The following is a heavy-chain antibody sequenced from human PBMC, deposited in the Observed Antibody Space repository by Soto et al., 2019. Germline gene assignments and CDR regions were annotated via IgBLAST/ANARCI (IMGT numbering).Heavy chain of an antibody. J-gene: IGHJ5*02. CDR2: ITPIFGTA. Sequence: VKVSSRASGVPFTSYASSWVRQSAGQGLEWMGGITPIFGTANYAQKFQGRVTITADESTSTAYMELSSLRSEDTAVYYCPRKIFGVDLTKYNWFDPWGQRTLVTVSS. CDR3: PRKIFGVDLTKYNWFDP. D-gene: IGHD3-3*01. V-gene: IGHV1-69*01. CDR1: GVPFTSYA.